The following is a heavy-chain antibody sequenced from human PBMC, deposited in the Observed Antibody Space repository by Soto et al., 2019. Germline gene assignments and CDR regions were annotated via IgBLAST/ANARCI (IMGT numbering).Heavy chain of an antibody. D-gene: IGHD4-17*01. Sequence: EVQLVESGGGLVKPGGSLRLSCAASGFTFSAYTMNWVRKAPGKGLEWVSSLDPSSTYIYYADSLKGRFTLSRDNAKNSLFLRLNSLRADDTALYYCVRGSYGDYDSWGQGTLVTVSS. J-gene: IGHJ5*01. V-gene: IGHV3-21*02. CDR2: LDPSSTYI. CDR3: VRGSYGDYDS. CDR1: GFTFSAYT.